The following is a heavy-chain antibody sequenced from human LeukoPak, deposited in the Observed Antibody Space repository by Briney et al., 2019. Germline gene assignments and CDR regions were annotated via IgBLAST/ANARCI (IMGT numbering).Heavy chain of an antibody. CDR3: ARARGVGGSYSWFDP. V-gene: IGHV4-38-2*02. J-gene: IGHJ5*02. D-gene: IGHD1-26*01. CDR1: GYSISSGCY. Sequence: SETLSLTCTVSGYSISSGCYWGWIRQPPGKGLEWIGSIYHSGNTYYNPSLKSRVTISVDTSKDQFSLKLSSVTAADTAVYYCARARGVGGSYSWFDPWGQGTLVTVSS. CDR2: IYHSGNT.